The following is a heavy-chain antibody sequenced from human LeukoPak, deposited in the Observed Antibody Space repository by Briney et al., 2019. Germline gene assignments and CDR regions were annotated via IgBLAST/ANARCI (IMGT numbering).Heavy chain of an antibody. J-gene: IGHJ4*02. V-gene: IGHV3-30*02. CDR2: IQYDGANK. CDR1: GFTFSSYG. CDR3: ARENDYGDYAELFDY. D-gene: IGHD4-17*01. Sequence: PGGSLRLSCAASGFTFSSYGMHWVRQAPGKGLEWVAFIQYDGANKYYTDSVKGRFTISRDNSKNTLYLQMNSLRAEDTAVYYCARENDYGDYAELFDYWGQGTLVTVSS.